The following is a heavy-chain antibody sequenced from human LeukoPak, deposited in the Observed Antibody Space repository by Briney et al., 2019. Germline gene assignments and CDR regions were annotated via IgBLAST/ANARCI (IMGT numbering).Heavy chain of an antibody. J-gene: IGHJ4*02. CDR2: ISRSGDIT. Sequence: PGGSLRLSCAASRAAFTKYGMKWVRQAAGAGLEYLSGISRSGDITHYADSVKGRFTISRDNVQNTLYLQMNSLRADDTALYYCATEGFYYWGPGTQVTVSS. CDR3: ATEGFYY. V-gene: IGHV3-23*01. CDR1: RAAFTKYG.